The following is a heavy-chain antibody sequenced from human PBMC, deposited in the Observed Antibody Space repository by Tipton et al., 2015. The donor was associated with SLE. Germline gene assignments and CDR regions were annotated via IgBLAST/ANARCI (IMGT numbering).Heavy chain of an antibody. CDR3: ARGIAAADGY. D-gene: IGHD6-13*01. CDR1: GGSISSYY. J-gene: IGHJ4*02. CDR2: IYYSGST. V-gene: IGHV4-59*01. Sequence: LSLTCTVSGGSISSYYWSWIRQPPGKGLEWIGYIYYSGSTNYNPSLKSRVTISVDTSKNQFSLKLSSVTAADTAVYYCARGIAAADGYWGQGTLVTVSS.